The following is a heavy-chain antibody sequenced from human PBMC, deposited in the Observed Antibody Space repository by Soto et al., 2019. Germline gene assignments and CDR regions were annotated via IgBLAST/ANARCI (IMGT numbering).Heavy chain of an antibody. J-gene: IGHJ6*02. Sequence: AGGSLRLSCAASGFTFSSYGMHWVRQAPGKGLEWVAVISYDGSNKYYADSVKGRFTISRDNSKNTLYLQMNSLRAEDTAVYYCAIDSNDVVVVAQDGMDVWGQGTTVTVSS. CDR1: GFTFSSYG. CDR3: AIDSNDVVVVAQDGMDV. V-gene: IGHV3-30*03. CDR2: ISYDGSNK. D-gene: IGHD2-15*01.